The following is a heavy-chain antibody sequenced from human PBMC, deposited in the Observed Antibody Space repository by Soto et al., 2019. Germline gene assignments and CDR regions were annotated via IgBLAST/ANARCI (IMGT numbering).Heavy chain of an antibody. Sequence: PGGSLRLSCAASGFTFSRYGMHWVRQAPGKGLEWVAVISYDGSNKNYADSVKGRFTISRDNSKNTLYLQMNSLRAEDTAVYYCAKDQRSYNWNDVNWFDPWGQGTLVTVSS. J-gene: IGHJ5*02. D-gene: IGHD1-1*01. CDR1: GFTFSRYG. V-gene: IGHV3-30*18. CDR2: ISYDGSNK. CDR3: AKDQRSYNWNDVNWFDP.